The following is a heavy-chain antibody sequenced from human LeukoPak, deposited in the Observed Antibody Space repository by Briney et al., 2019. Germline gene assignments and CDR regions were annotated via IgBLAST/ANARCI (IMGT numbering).Heavy chain of an antibody. CDR2: IIPIFGTA. J-gene: IGHJ3*02. CDR1: GGTFSSYA. V-gene: IGHV1-69*06. CDR3: ARTSMVRGVIMWAFDI. D-gene: IGHD3-10*01. Sequence: SVKVSCKASGGTFSSYAISWVRQAPGQGLEWMGGIIPIFGTANYAQKFQGRVTITADKSTSTAYMELSSLRSEGTAVYYCARTSMVRGVIMWAFDIWGQGTMVTVSS.